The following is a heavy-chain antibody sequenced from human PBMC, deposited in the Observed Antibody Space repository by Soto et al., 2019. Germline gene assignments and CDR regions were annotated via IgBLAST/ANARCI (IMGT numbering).Heavy chain of an antibody. D-gene: IGHD1-26*01. CDR2: IYHSGIT. V-gene: IGHV4-61*01. CDR3: AREDMSGTYYFDS. CDR1: GGSVSSETSF. Sequence: SETLSLPCSVSGGSVSSETSFWTWIRQPPGKGLEWIGYIYHSGITNSNPSLKSRVTISADTSKYQFSLSLSSVPAADTAVYYCAREDMSGTYYFDSWGQGTLVTVSS. J-gene: IGHJ4*02.